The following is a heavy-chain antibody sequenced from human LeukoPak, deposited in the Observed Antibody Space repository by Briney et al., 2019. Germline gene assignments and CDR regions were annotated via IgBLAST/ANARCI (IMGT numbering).Heavy chain of an antibody. Sequence: SETLSLTCAVYGGSFSDYYWSWIRQPPGKGLEWIGEINHSGSTNYNPSLKSRVTISVDTSKNQFSLKLNSVTAADTAVYYCASFEGPSIAAAGSRDYYYYYMDVWGKGTTVTVSS. CDR3: ASFEGPSIAAAGSRDYYYYYMDV. J-gene: IGHJ6*03. CDR1: GGSFSDYY. CDR2: INHSGST. V-gene: IGHV4-34*01. D-gene: IGHD6-13*01.